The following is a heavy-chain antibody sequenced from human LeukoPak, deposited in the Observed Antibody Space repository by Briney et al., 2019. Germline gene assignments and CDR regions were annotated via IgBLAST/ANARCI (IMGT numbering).Heavy chain of an antibody. CDR3: ARHNRNPALVAGYFDY. Sequence: PSATLSLTCAVSGYSISRSYYWGWIRQPPGKGLEWIGSIYHSGSTHYTPSLNSRIIISVETSRNQFSLKLSSVTAADTAVYYSARHNRNPALVAGYFDYWGQGTLVTVSS. J-gene: IGHJ4*02. D-gene: IGHD6-19*01. CDR1: GYSISRSYY. V-gene: IGHV4-38-2*01. CDR2: IYHSGST.